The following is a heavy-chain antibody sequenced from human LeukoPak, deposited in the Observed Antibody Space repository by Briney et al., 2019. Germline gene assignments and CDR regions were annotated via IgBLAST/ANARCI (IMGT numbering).Heavy chain of an antibody. J-gene: IGHJ5*02. CDR1: GGSFSGYY. CDR3: ARRGGVVAAANWFDP. CDR2: INHSGST. V-gene: IGHV4-34*01. D-gene: IGHD6-13*01. Sequence: SETLSLTCAVYGGSFSGYYWSWIRQPPGKGLEWIGEINHSGSTNYNPSLKSRVTISVDTSKNQSSLKLSSVTAADTAVYYCARRGGVVAAANWFDPWGQGTLVTVSS.